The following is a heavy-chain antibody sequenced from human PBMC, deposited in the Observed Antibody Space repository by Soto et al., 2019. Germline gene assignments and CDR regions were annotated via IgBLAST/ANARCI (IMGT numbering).Heavy chain of an antibody. D-gene: IGHD3-10*01. CDR3: AREAGWGVIPTWAFDI. V-gene: IGHV1-18*01. CDR2: ISAYNGNT. CDR1: GYTFTSYG. Sequence: ASVKVSCKASGYTFTSYGISWVRQAPGQGLEWMGWISAYNGNTNYAQKLQGRVTMTTDTSPSTAYMELRSLRSDDTAVYYCAREAGWGVIPTWAFDIWGQGTMVTVSS. J-gene: IGHJ3*02.